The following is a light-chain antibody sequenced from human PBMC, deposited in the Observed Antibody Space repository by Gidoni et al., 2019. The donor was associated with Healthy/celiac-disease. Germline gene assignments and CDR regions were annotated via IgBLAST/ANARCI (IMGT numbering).Light chain of an antibody. CDR3: QQANSFPQVT. CDR2: AAS. Sequence: DIQMTQSPSSVSASLGDRVTITCRASQGISSWLAWYHQKPGKAPKLRIYAASSLQSGVPSRFSGSGSVTYFTLPISSLQPEDFATYYCQQANSFPQVTFGGGTKVEIK. J-gene: IGKJ4*01. V-gene: IGKV1-12*01. CDR1: QGISSW.